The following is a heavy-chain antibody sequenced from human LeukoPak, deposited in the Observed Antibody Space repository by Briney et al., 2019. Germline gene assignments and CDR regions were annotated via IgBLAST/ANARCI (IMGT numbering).Heavy chain of an antibody. V-gene: IGHV3-48*01. CDR3: ARSFGSERFLEWLVEY. D-gene: IGHD3-3*01. Sequence: GGSLRLSCAASGFTFSSYSMNWVRQAPGKGLEWVSYISSSSSTIYYADSVKGRFTISRDNAKNSLYLQMNSLRAEDTAVYYCARSFGSERFLEWLVEYWGQGTLVTVSS. J-gene: IGHJ4*02. CDR2: ISSSSSTI. CDR1: GFTFSSYS.